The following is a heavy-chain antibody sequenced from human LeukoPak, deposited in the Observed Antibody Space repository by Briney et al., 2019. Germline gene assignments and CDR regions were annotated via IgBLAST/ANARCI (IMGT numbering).Heavy chain of an antibody. Sequence: PGGSLRLSCVASGVTLSNYAMSWARQAPGKGLEWVSGISSSGSGGNTYYADSVKGRFTISRDNSKNSLYLQMNSLTVEDTAVYYCAKGSAVPDLHFDYWGQGTLVTVSS. CDR3: AKGSAVPDLHFDY. D-gene: IGHD6-19*01. V-gene: IGHV3-23*01. CDR1: GVTLSNYA. J-gene: IGHJ4*02. CDR2: ISSSGSGGNT.